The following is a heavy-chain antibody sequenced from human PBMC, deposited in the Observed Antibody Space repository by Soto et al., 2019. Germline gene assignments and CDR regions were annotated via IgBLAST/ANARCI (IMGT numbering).Heavy chain of an antibody. J-gene: IGHJ6*02. Sequence: QVQLVQSGAEVKKPGSSVKVSCKASGGTFSSYAISWVRQAPGQGLEWMGGIIPIFGTANYAQKFQGRVTITADKSTSTAYMELGRLGSEDTAVYYWARGGGDDSSGYQHYYYGMDVWGQGTTVTVSS. D-gene: IGHD3-22*01. V-gene: IGHV1-69*06. CDR1: GGTFSSYA. CDR3: ARGGGDDSSGYQHYYYGMDV. CDR2: IIPIFGTA.